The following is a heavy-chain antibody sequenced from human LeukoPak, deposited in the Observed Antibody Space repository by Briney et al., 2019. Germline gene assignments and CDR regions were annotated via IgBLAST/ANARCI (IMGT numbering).Heavy chain of an antibody. CDR1: GGTFSSYA. J-gene: IGHJ6*03. D-gene: IGHD6-13*01. V-gene: IGHV1-69*05. Sequence: SVKVSCKASGGTFSSYAISWVRQAPGQGLEWMGGIIPLFGTVNYAQKFQGRVTITTDESTSTAYMELSSLRSEDTAVYYCARVIGVLESSNWSDSFMDVWGKGTTVTVSS. CDR2: IIPLFGTV. CDR3: ARVIGVLESSNWSDSFMDV.